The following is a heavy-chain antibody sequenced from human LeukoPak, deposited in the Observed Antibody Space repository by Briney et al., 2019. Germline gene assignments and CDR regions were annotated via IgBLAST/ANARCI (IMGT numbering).Heavy chain of an antibody. V-gene: IGHV3-7*01. CDR3: ARLTWICSNGVCYSGFDY. CDR2: IKQDESEK. Sequence: GGSLRLSCAASGFIFSTYWMGWVRQAPGKGLEWVANIKQDESEKYYVDSVKGRFTISRDNAKNSLYLQMNSLRPEDTAVYFCARLTWICSNGVCYSGFDYWGQGTLVTVSS. J-gene: IGHJ4*02. D-gene: IGHD2-8*01. CDR1: GFIFSTYW.